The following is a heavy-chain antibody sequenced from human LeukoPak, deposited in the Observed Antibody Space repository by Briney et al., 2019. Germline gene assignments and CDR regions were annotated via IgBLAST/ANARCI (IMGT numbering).Heavy chain of an antibody. D-gene: IGHD3-22*01. J-gene: IGHJ4*02. CDR3: ARGGSYYYDSSGYYFFDY. CDR2: IYYSGST. V-gene: IGHV4-31*03. CDR1: GGSTSSGIYY. Sequence: SQTLSLTCTVSGGSTSSGIYYWTWIRQHPGKGLEWIGYIYYSGSTYYNPSLKSRVTISVDTSKNHFSLRLSSVTAADTAVYYCARGGSYYYDSSGYYFFDYWGQGTLVTVSS.